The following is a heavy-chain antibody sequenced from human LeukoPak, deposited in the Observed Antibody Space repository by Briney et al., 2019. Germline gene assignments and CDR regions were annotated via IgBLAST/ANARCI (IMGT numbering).Heavy chain of an antibody. CDR2: INHLGSI. CDR3: ARGFRYYYGSGRYIWEGDRFDP. V-gene: IGHV4-39*07. Sequence: SSETLSLTCTVSGGSISSSSYYWGWIRESPGKGLEWIGEINHLGSINYNPSLKSRVVLSVDTSKDQFSLKLTSVTAADTGVYYCARGFRYYYGSGRYIWEGDRFDPWGQGTAVTVSS. J-gene: IGHJ5*02. D-gene: IGHD3-10*01. CDR1: GGSISSSSYY.